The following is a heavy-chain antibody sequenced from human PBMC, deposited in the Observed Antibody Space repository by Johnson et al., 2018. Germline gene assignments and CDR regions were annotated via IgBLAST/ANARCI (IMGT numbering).Heavy chain of an antibody. V-gene: IGHV3-30*18. CDR1: GFTFSSYG. CDR2: ISYDGSNT. J-gene: IGHJ1*01. CDR3: AKGSLMAPRELYFQH. D-gene: IGHD3-10*01. Sequence: QVQLVESGGGVVQPGRSLRLYCAASGFTFSSYGMHWVRQAPGKGLEWVAVISYDGSNTYYADSVKGRFTISRDNSKNTLYLQMNSLRVEDTAVYYCAKGSLMAPRELYFQHWGQGTLVTVSS.